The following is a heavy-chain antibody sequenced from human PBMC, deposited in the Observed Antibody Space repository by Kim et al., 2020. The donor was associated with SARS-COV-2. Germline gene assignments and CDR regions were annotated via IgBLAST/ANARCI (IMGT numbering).Heavy chain of an antibody. CDR3: ARDQQWLVGHYYYYYGMDV. Sequence: GGSLRLSCAASGFTFSSYSMNWVRQAPGKGLEWVSSISSSSSYIYYADSVKGRFTISRDNAKNSLYLQMNSLRAEDTAVYYCARDQQWLVGHYYYYYGMDVWGQGTTVTVSS. J-gene: IGHJ6*02. D-gene: IGHD6-19*01. CDR2: ISSSSSYI. CDR1: GFTFSSYS. V-gene: IGHV3-21*01.